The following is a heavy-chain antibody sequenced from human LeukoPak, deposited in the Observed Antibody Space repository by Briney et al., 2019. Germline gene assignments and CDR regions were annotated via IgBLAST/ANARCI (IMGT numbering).Heavy chain of an antibody. J-gene: IGHJ4*02. V-gene: IGHV3-21*01. CDR3: ARGHYDVLAASYKWAPDY. CDR2: ITSGGDYI. D-gene: IGHD3-9*01. CDR1: GFTFNTFN. Sequence: GGSLRLSCAASGFTFNTFNMHWVPHAPGKGLEWVSSITSGGDYIYYADSEKRRLTTSRENAKHSLSPQLNTVRVEDTAVYHFARGHYDVLAASYKWAPDYWGQGTLVTVSS.